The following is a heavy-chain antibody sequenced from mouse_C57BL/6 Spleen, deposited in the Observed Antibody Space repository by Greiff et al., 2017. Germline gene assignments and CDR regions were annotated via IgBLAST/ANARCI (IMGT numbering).Heavy chain of an antibody. CDR1: GYTFTDYE. CDR3: TRGTTVADD. V-gene: IGHV1-15*01. Sequence: VQLQQSGAELVRPGASVTLSCKASGYTFTDYEMHWVKQTTVHGLEWIGAIDPETGGTAYNQKFKGKAILTADKSSSTAYMELRSLTSEDSAVYYCTRGTTVADDWGQGTTLTVSS. D-gene: IGHD1-1*01. CDR2: IDPETGGT. J-gene: IGHJ2*01.